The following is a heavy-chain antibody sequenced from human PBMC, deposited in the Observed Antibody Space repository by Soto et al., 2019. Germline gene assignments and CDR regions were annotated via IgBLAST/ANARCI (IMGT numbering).Heavy chain of an antibody. CDR1: GYTFTSYA. J-gene: IGHJ6*02. CDR2: INPSGGST. V-gene: IGHV1-46*01. D-gene: IGHD2-2*01. CDR3: ARDTAVSGVPAATVYYYGMDV. Sequence: ASVKVSCKASGYTFTSYAMHWVRQAPGQRLEWMGIINPSGGSTSYAQKFQGRVTMTRDTSTSTVYMELSSLRSEDTAVYYCARDTAVSGVPAATVYYYGMDVWGQGTTVTAP.